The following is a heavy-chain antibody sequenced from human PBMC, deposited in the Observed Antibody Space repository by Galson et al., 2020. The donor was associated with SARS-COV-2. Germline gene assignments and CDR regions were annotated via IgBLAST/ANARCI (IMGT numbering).Heavy chain of an antibody. CDR3: AAGPVAGTGE. CDR2: IHSSGST. V-gene: IGHV4-61*02. CDR1: GGSISGTDYY. Sequence: SETLSLTCAVSGGSISGTDYYWSWLRQPAGKGLEWIGRIHSSGSTNYNPSLKSRVAISVDTSKNQFSLKLTSVTAADTAVYFCAAGPVAGTGEWGQGTLVTVSS. J-gene: IGHJ4*02. D-gene: IGHD6-19*01.